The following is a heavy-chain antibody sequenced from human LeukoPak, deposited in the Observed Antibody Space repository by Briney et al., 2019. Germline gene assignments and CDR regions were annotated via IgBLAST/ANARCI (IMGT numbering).Heavy chain of an antibody. Sequence: ASLTLSCTASGYTFTSYAMNWVRQAPGQGLEWMGWINTNTGNPTYDYGLTGRFVFSLDTSVSTSYLKISSLKADDTDVYYSARTFIVVVPAAMGVGFDYWGQGTLVTVSS. CDR3: ARTFIVVVPAAMGVGFDY. J-gene: IGHJ4*02. CDR2: INTNTGNP. V-gene: IGHV7-4-1*02. CDR1: GYTFTSYA. D-gene: IGHD2-2*01.